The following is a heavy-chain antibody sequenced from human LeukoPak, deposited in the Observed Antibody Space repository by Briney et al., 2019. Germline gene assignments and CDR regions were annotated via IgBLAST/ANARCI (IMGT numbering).Heavy chain of an antibody. D-gene: IGHD6-13*01. V-gene: IGHV4-39*01. CDR3: ASDPIAASTY. Sequence: SETLSLTCTVSGGSIGSSSYYWGWIRQPPGKGLEWIGSIYYSGSTYYNPSLKSRVTISVDTSKNQFSLKLSSVTAADTAVYYCASDPIAASTYWGQGTLVTVSS. CDR2: IYYSGST. J-gene: IGHJ4*02. CDR1: GGSIGSSSYY.